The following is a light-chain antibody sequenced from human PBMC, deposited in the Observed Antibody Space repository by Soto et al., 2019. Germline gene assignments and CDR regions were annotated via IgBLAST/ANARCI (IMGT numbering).Light chain of an antibody. V-gene: IGKV1-5*01. J-gene: IGKJ1*01. CDR1: QTITTW. CDR2: DAS. CDR3: QQYNSYSRT. Sequence: DNLLNHSPPALSASVGDRVTITCRASQTITTWMAWYQQKPGKAPKLLIYDASSLESGVPSRFSGSGSGTEFTLTISSLQPDDFATYYCQQYNSYSRTFGQGTKADIK.